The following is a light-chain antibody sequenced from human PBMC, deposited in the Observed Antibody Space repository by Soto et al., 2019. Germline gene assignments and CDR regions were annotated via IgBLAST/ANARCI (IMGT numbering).Light chain of an antibody. Sequence: DIEMTQSPSSLSVSVGDSVTINCRASQNINNYLNWYQQKPGRAPKLLIYDASNLEAGVPSRFRGSGSGTDFTFTISRLQPEDIATYYCQQYENLPTFGQGTRLENK. CDR1: QNINNY. CDR3: QQYENLPT. CDR2: DAS. V-gene: IGKV1-33*01. J-gene: IGKJ5*01.